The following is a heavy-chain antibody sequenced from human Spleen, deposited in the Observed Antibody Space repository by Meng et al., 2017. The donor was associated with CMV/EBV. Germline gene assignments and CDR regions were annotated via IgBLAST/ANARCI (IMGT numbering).Heavy chain of an antibody. D-gene: IGHD1-1*01. CDR3: ARNLLEPPDWFDP. V-gene: IGHV4-39*07. CDR1: GGSISSSSYY. Sequence: SGGSISSSSYYWGWIRQPPGKGLEWIGSIYYSGSTYYNPSLKSRVTISVDTSNNQFSLKLSSVTAADTAVYYCARNLLEPPDWFDPWGQGTLVTVSS. J-gene: IGHJ5*02. CDR2: IYYSGST.